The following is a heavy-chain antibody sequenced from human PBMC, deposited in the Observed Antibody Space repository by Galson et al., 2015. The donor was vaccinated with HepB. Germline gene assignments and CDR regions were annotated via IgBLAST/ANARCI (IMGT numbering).Heavy chain of an antibody. CDR3: ARDPDGSGVGEFSVGGMDV. Sequence: SLRLSCAASGFTFDDYGMSWVRQAPGKGLEWVSGINWNGGSTGYADSVKGRFTISRDNAKNSLYLQMNSLRAEDTALYYCARDPDGSGVGEFSVGGMDVWGQGTTVTVSS. J-gene: IGHJ6*02. CDR1: GFTFDDYG. CDR2: INWNGGST. V-gene: IGHV3-20*04. D-gene: IGHD3-10*01.